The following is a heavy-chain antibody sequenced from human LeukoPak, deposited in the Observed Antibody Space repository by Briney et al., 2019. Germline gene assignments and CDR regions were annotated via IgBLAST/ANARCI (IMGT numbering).Heavy chain of an antibody. CDR3: ARMTYYYDSSGGFDY. CDR1: GYTFTSYY. D-gene: IGHD3-22*01. CDR2: INPSGGST. V-gene: IGHV1-46*01. J-gene: IGHJ4*02. Sequence: ASVTVSCKASGYTFTSYYMHWVRQAPGQGLEWMGIINPSGGSTSYAQKFQGRVTMTRDTSTSTVYMELSSLRSEDTAVYYCARMTYYYDSSGGFDYWGQGTLVTVSS.